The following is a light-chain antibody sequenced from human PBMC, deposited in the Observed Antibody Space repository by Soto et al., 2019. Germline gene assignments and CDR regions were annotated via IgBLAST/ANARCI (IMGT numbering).Light chain of an antibody. V-gene: IGLV2-8*01. CDR3: SSYAGSNINYV. Sequence: QSALTQPPSASGSPGQSVTISCTGTSSDVGGYNYVSWYQQHPGKAPKLMIYEVSKRPSGVPDRFSGSKSGNTASLTVSGLQAEDEADDYCSSYAGSNINYVFGTGTKVTVL. CDR1: SSDVGGYNY. J-gene: IGLJ1*01. CDR2: EVS.